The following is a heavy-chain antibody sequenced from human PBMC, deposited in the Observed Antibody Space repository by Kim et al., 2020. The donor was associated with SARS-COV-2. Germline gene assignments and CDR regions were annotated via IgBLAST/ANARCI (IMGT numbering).Heavy chain of an antibody. CDR2: ISAYNGNT. CDR1: GYTFTSYG. V-gene: IGHV1-18*01. CDR3: ARETYYDFWSGFNAGMDV. Sequence: ASVKVSCKASGYTFTSYGISWVRQAPGQGLEWMGWISAYNGNTNYAQKLQGRVTMTTDTSTSTAYMELRSLRSDDTAVYYCARETYYDFWSGFNAGMDVWGQGTTVTVSS. J-gene: IGHJ6*02. D-gene: IGHD3-3*01.